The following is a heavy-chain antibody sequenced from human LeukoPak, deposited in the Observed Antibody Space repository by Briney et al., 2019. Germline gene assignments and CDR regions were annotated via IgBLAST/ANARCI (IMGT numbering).Heavy chain of an antibody. Sequence: GGSLRLSCAASGFTLSSYSMNWVRQAPGKGLEWVSSISSSSSYIYYADSVKGRFTISRDNAKNSLYLQMNSLRAEDTAVYYCASSGYSSGYLPFDYWGQGTLVTVSS. CDR1: GFTLSSYS. J-gene: IGHJ4*02. D-gene: IGHD3-22*01. CDR2: ISSSSSYI. V-gene: IGHV3-21*01. CDR3: ASSGYSSGYLPFDY.